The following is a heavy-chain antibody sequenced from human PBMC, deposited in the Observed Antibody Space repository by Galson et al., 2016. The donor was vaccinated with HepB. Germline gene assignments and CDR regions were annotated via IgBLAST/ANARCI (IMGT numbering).Heavy chain of an antibody. J-gene: IGHJ1*01. V-gene: IGHV3-73*01. CDR3: ATLGSDFPAEYVQY. CDR1: GLSFSESA. D-gene: IGHD2-21*02. CDR2: IRSDGYSHAA. Sequence: SLRLSCAVSGLSFSESAMHWVRQASGKGLEWVGRIRSDGYSHAAEYAASMRGRFTISRDDSKNTAYLEANSLKTEDTAVYYCATLGSDFPAEYVQYWGQGILVIVSS.